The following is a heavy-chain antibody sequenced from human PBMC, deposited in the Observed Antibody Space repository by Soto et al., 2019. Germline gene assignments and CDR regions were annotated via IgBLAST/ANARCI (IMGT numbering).Heavy chain of an antibody. Sequence: KPSETLSLTCAVYCGSFSGYYWSWIRQPPGKGLEWIGEINHSGSTNYNPSLKSRVTISVDTSKNQFSLKLSSVTAADTAVYYCARARWFGEFSYYYYGMDVWGQGTTVTVSS. D-gene: IGHD3-10*01. J-gene: IGHJ6*02. CDR1: CGSFSGYY. V-gene: IGHV4-34*01. CDR2: INHSGST. CDR3: ARARWFGEFSYYYYGMDV.